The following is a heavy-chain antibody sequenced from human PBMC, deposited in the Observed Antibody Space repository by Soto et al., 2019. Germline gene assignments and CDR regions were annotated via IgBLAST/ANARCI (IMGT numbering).Heavy chain of an antibody. D-gene: IGHD7-27*01. CDR3: ARDSVGGEPYYYYGMDV. CDR1: GYTFTSYG. V-gene: IGHV1-18*04. CDR2: ISAYNGNT. Sequence: QVQLVQSGAEVKKPGASVKVSCKASGYTFTSYGISWVRQAPGQGLEWMGWISAYNGNTNYAQKLQGRVTMTTDTSTSTAYMELRSLRSDDAAVYYCARDSVGGEPYYYYGMDVWGQGTTVTVSS. J-gene: IGHJ6*02.